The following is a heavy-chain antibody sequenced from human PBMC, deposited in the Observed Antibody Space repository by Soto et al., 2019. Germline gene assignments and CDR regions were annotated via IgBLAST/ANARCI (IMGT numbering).Heavy chain of an antibody. CDR3: AREPGGYYDSSGYLNWFDP. Sequence: EVQLVESGGGLVQPGGSLRLSCAASGFTFSSYSMNRVRQAPGKGLEWVSYISSSSSTIYYADSVKGRFTISRDNAKNSLYLQMNSLRDEDTAVYYCAREPGGYYDSSGYLNWFDPWGQGTLVTVSS. CDR1: GFTFSSYS. V-gene: IGHV3-48*02. CDR2: ISSSSSTI. D-gene: IGHD3-22*01. J-gene: IGHJ5*02.